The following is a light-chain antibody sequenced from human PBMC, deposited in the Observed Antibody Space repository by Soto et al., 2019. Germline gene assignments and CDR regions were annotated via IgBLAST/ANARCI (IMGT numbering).Light chain of an antibody. CDR2: EVS. J-gene: IGLJ3*02. Sequence: QSALTQPASVSGSPGQSITISCTGTSSDVGGYNYVSWYQQHPGKAPKLIIYEVSNRPSGVSNRFSGSKSGNTASLTISGLQAEDEADYYCSSYTTSSTHWVFGGGTKLTVL. CDR1: SSDVGGYNY. CDR3: SSYTTSSTHWV. V-gene: IGLV2-14*01.